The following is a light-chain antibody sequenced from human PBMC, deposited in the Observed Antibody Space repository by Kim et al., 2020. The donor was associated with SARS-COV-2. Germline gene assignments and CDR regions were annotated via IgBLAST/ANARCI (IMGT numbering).Light chain of an antibody. V-gene: IGKV4-1*01. CDR2: WAS. J-gene: IGKJ3*01. CDR3: QQYYSTPYT. CDR1: QSVLYSSNNKNY. Sequence: DIVMTQSPDSLAVSLGERATINCKSSQSVLYSSNNKNYLAWYQQKPGQPPKLLIYWASTRESGVPDQFSRSGSGTDFTLTISSLQAEDVAVYYCQQYYSTPYTFGPGTKVDIK.